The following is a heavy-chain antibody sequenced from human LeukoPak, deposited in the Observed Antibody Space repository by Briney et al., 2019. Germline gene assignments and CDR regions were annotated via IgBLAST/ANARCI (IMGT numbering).Heavy chain of an antibody. V-gene: IGHV3-66*01. CDR2: ISGGGST. J-gene: IGHJ3*02. Sequence: GGSLRLSCAASGFTVSSKYMSWVRQAPGKGLEWVSLISGGGSTYYADSVKGRFTTSRDNSKNTLYLQMNSLRAEDTAVYYCARVPGAYYDAFDIWGQGTMVTVSS. D-gene: IGHD3-10*01. CDR1: GFTVSSKY. CDR3: ARVPGAYYDAFDI.